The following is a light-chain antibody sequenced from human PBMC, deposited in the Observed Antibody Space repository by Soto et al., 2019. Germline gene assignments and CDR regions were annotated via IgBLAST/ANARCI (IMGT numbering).Light chain of an antibody. CDR2: EVT. CDR1: SSDVGSYSH. V-gene: IGLV2-14*01. J-gene: IGLJ1*01. CDR3: ISYTASSTYYV. Sequence: SVLTQPASVSGSPGQSITISCSGTSSDVGSYSHVAWYQQFPGKTPKLIIYEVTYRPSGVSHRFSASKSGNTASLTISGLQAGDEADYYRISYTASSTYYVFGTGTKVTVL.